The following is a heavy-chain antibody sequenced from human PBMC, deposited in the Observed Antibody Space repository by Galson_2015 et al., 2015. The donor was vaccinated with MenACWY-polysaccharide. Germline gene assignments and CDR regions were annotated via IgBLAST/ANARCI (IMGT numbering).Heavy chain of an antibody. V-gene: IGHV3-7*01. D-gene: IGHD2-8*01. CDR1: GFTFSSYW. Sequence: SLRLSCAASGFTFSSYWMSWVRQAPGKELEWVANIKQDGSEKYYVDPVKGRFTISRDNAKNSLYLQMNSLRAEDTAVYYCARDQSDYCTNGSGYPLAEYWGQGTLVTVSS. CDR3: ARDQSDYCTNGSGYPLAEY. J-gene: IGHJ4*02. CDR2: IKQDGSEK.